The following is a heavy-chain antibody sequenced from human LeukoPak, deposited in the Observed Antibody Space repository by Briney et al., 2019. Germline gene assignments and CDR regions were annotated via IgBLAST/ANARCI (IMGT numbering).Heavy chain of an antibody. CDR3: ARGNDLTGAINFDY. CDR1: EFTFINAW. V-gene: IGHV3-21*04. CDR2: ISSSGSYI. Sequence: GGSLRLSCAASEFTFINAWMSWVRQAPGKGLEWVSSISSSGSYICYADSVKGRFTISRDNAKNSLYLQMNSLRAEDTAVYYCARGNDLTGAINFDYWGQRTLVTVSS. J-gene: IGHJ4*02. D-gene: IGHD3-9*01.